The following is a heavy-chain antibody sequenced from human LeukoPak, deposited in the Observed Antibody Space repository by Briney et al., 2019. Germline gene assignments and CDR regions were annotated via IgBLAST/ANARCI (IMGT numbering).Heavy chain of an antibody. V-gene: IGHV1-24*01. D-gene: IGHD6-13*01. J-gene: IGHJ4*02. Sequence: ASVKVSCKVSGYTLTELSMHWVRQAPGKGLEWMGGFDPEDGETIYAQKFQGRVTMTEDTSTDTTYMELSSLRSEDTAVYYRATDHGYSSSWYFWWGQGTLVTVSS. CDR1: GYTLTELS. CDR2: FDPEDGET. CDR3: ATDHGYSSSWYFW.